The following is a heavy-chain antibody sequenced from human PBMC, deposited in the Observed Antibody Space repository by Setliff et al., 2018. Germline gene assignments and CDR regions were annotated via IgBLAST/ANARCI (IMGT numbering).Heavy chain of an antibody. J-gene: IGHJ3*02. V-gene: IGHV1-3*01. CDR3: AISTIFGVVSPTPDAFDI. CDR2: INAGNGNT. D-gene: IGHD3-3*01. CDR1: GYTFTSYA. Sequence: ASVKVSCKASGYTFTSYAMHWVRQAPGQRLEWMGWINAGNGNTKYSQKFQGRVTITRDTSASTAYMELSSPRSEDTAVYYCAISTIFGVVSPTPDAFDIWGQGTMVTVSS.